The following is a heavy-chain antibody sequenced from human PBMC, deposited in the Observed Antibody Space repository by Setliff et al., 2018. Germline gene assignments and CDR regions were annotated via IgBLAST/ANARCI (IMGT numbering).Heavy chain of an antibody. CDR1: GDSINSGTHY. CDR2: IYTGGST. V-gene: IGHV4-61*02. Sequence: LSLTCSVSGDSINSGTHYWSWFRQSAGKGLEWIGRIYTGGSTNYNPSLKSRVTISLDTSKNHFSLTLTSVTAADTAVYYCARGRGLEWLPESWFDPWGQGTLVTVSS. D-gene: IGHD3-3*01. J-gene: IGHJ5*02. CDR3: ARGRGLEWLPESWFDP.